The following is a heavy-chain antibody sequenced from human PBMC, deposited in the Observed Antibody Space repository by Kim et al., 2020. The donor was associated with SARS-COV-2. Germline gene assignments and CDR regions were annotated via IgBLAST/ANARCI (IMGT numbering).Heavy chain of an antibody. CDR2: SYAT. J-gene: IGHJ4*02. CDR3: TSTVTTVQ. Sequence: SYATAYAASVKGGFPISRDDSKNTAYLQMTSLKTEDTAVYYCTSTVTTVQWGQGTLVTVSS. D-gene: IGHD4-17*01. V-gene: IGHV3-73*01.